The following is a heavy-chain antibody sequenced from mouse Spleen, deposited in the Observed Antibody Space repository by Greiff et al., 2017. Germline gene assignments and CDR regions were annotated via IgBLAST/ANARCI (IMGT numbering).Heavy chain of an antibody. CDR3: ARLGQGFDY. D-gene: IGHD3-3*01. CDR1: GYSFSSSW. J-gene: IGHJ2*01. Sequence: VQLQQSGPELVKPGASVKISCKASGYSFSSSWMNWVKQRPGKGLEWIGRIYPGDGDTNYNGKFKGKATITADTSSNTAYLQLSSLTSEDTAVYYCARLGQGFDYWGQGTTLTVSS. CDR2: IYPGDGDT. V-gene: IGHV1-82*01.